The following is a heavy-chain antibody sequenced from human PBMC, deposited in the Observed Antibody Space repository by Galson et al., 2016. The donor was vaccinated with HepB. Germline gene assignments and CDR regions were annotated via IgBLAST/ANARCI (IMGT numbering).Heavy chain of an antibody. CDR1: RGSVSSSSFY. J-gene: IGHJ3*01. Sequence: SETLSLTCTVSRGSVSSSSFYWAWIRQPPGKGLQWIGSIFYSGRTYFNPSLKGRVTISVDTSKNQFSVKLTSVTAADTAVYFCGAQGPAFDFWAQGQWSPSPQ. CDR2: IFYSGRT. CDR3: GAQGPAFDF. V-gene: IGHV4-39*01.